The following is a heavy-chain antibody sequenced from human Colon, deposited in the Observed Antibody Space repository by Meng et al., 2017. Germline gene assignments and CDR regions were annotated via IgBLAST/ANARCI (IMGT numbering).Heavy chain of an antibody. Sequence: QLQLQEWGPGLVKPSETLSLTCAVSGGSITTNGYSWGWIRQPPGKGLESIGYISQSGTTYYNPSLGSRLTISADTSKNEFSLSLSTLTAADTAVYYCARLPTGYPNWFDPWGQGTLVTVSS. CDR1: GGSITTNGYS. V-gene: IGHV4-39*01. CDR2: ISQSGTT. CDR3: ARLPTGYPNWFDP. J-gene: IGHJ5*02. D-gene: IGHD4-17*01.